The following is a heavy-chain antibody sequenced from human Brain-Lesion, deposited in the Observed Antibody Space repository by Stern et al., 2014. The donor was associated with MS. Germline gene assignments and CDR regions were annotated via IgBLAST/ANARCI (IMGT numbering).Heavy chain of an antibody. D-gene: IGHD1-26*01. CDR1: GGSISSSTYY. V-gene: IGHV4-39*01. CDR3: ARHDSVPRPSQLYSARDRGPGYFDY. Sequence: QLVESGPGLVKPSATLSLTCTVSGGSISSSTYYWAWLRPPPGKGLEWIGNIYYSGITYYNPSLQSRVTISVDMSKHQFSLQLSSVTAAYTAIYYCARHDSVPRPSQLYSARDRGPGYFDYWGQGTLVTVSS. CDR2: IYYSGIT. J-gene: IGHJ4*02.